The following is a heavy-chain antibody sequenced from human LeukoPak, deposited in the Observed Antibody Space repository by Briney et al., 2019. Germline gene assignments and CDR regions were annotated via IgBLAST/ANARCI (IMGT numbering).Heavy chain of an antibody. V-gene: IGHV1-2*02. CDR1: GYIFTGYY. CDR2: INPNSGGT. J-gene: IGHJ4*02. Sequence: GASVKVSCKASGYIFTGYYMHWVRQAPGQGLEWMGWINPNSGGTNYAQKFQDRVTMTRDTSISTAYMELSRLRSDDTAVYYCARDLEVRGVLYYFDYWGQGTLVTVSS. D-gene: IGHD3-10*01. CDR3: ARDLEVRGVLYYFDY.